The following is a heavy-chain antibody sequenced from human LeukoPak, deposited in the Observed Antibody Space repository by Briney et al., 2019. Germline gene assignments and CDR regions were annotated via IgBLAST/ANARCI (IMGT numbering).Heavy chain of an antibody. CDR1: GGSITNYY. V-gene: IGHV4-59*01. CDR2: IYYSGST. D-gene: IGHD1-26*01. J-gene: IGHJ3*02. CDR3: ARESPYSGSYYPQDAFDI. Sequence: SETLSLTCTVSGGSITNYYWSWIRQPPGKGLEWIGFIYYSGSTNYNPSLKSRVTISVDTSKNQFSLKLSSVTAADTAVYYCARESPYSGSYYPQDAFDILGQGTMVTVSS.